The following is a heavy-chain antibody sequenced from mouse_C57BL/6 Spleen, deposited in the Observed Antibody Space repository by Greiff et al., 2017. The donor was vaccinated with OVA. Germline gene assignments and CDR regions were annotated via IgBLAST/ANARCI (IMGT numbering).Heavy chain of an antibody. J-gene: IGHJ2*01. CDR2: ISNGGGST. CDR3: ARQGQGNYFDY. V-gene: IGHV5-12*01. D-gene: IGHD3-2*02. Sequence: EVKLVESGGGLVQPGGSLKLSCAASGFTFSDYYMYWVRQTPEKRLEWVAYISNGGGSTYYPDTVKGRFTISRDNAKNTLYLQMSRLKSEDTAMYYCARQGQGNYFDYWGQGTTRTVSS. CDR1: GFTFSDYY.